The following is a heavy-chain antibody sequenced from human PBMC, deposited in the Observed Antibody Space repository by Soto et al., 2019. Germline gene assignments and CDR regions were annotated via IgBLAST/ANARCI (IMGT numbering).Heavy chain of an antibody. CDR1: GFTFSSYS. D-gene: IGHD3-10*01. J-gene: IGHJ4*02. V-gene: IGHV3-21*01. Sequence: EVQLVESGGGLVKPGGSLRLSCAASGFTFSSYSMNWVRQAPGKGLEWVSSISSSSSYIYYADSVKGRFTISRDNAKNSLYLQMNSLTAEDTAVYYCARETYYYGSGNLGYWGQGTLVTVSS. CDR3: ARETYYYGSGNLGY. CDR2: ISSSSSYI.